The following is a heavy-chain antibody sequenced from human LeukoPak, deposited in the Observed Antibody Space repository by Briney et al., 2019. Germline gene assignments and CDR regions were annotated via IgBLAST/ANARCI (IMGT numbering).Heavy chain of an antibody. CDR2: ISGSSSAI. D-gene: IGHD6-19*01. J-gene: IGHJ3*02. Sequence: GGSLRLSCSASGFTFSSYTMHWVRQAPGKGLEWVSYISGSSSAIHYADSVKGRFTISRDNAKKSLYLQMNSLRPEDTAVYYCARPLAVAGLDAFHIWGPGTRVTVSS. CDR1: GFTFSSYT. CDR3: ARPLAVAGLDAFHI. V-gene: IGHV3-48*01.